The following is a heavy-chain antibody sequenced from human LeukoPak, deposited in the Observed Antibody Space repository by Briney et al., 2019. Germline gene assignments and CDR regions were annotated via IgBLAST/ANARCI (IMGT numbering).Heavy chain of an antibody. CDR3: ARDLGGVADYFDY. CDR2: INPNSGGT. CDR1: GYTFTGYY. D-gene: IGHD2-8*02. J-gene: IGHJ4*02. Sequence: ASVKVSCKASGYTFTGYYMHWVRQAPGQGLEWMGWINPNSGGTNYAQKFQGRVTMTRDTSISTAYMELSRLRSDDTAVYYCARDLGGVADYFDYWGQGTWSPSPQ. V-gene: IGHV1-2*02.